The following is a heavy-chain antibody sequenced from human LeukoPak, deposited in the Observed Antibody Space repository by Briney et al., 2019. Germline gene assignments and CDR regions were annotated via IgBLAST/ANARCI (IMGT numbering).Heavy chain of an antibody. CDR3: ARHGPRYSSSLPSDY. D-gene: IGHD6-13*01. V-gene: IGHV5-51*01. J-gene: IGHJ4*02. CDR2: IYPGDSDT. CDR1: GYLFTSYW. Sequence: GESLKISCKGSGYLFTSYWIGCVRQMPGKGLEWMGIIYPGDSDTRYSPSFQGQVTISADKSISTAYLQWSSLKASDTAMYYCARHGPRYSSSLPSDYWGQGTLVTVSS.